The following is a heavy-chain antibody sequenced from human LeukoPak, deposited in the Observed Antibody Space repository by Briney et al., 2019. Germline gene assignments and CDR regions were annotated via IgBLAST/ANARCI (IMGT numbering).Heavy chain of an antibody. CDR2: IYTSGST. CDR1: GYSISSGYY. J-gene: IGHJ4*02. CDR3: AREIIFPDY. V-gene: IGHV4-61*02. Sequence: SETLSLTCTVSGYSISSGYYWGWIRQPAGKGLEWIGRIYTSGSTNYNPSLKSRVTISVDTSKNQFSLKLSSVTAADTAVYYCAREIIFPDYWGQGTLVTVSS. D-gene: IGHD3-9*01.